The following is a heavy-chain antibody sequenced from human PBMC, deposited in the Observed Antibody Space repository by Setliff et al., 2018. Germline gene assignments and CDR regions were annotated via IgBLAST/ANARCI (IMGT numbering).Heavy chain of an antibody. J-gene: IGHJ4*02. CDR2: INPDGSEK. Sequence: GSLRLSCVGSEFTVNSNFMTWVRQAPGKGLEWLASINPDGSEKYYVDSVKGRFTISRDNAKNSLSLQMNSLRTEDTAVYYCFGAGTCSYWGQGTLVTVSS. D-gene: IGHD3-10*01. CDR3: FGAGTCSY. V-gene: IGHV3-7*01. CDR1: EFTVNSNF.